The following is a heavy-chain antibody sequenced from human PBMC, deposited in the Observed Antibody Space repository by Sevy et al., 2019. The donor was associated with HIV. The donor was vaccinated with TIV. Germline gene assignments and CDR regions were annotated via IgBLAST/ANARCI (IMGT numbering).Heavy chain of an antibody. D-gene: IGHD2-15*01. CDR2: ISGSGGST. CDR3: AKGPGVALRVTHTGGVSLNAFDI. Sequence: GGSLRLSCAASGFTFSSYAMSWVRQAPGKGLEWVSAISGSGGSTYYADSVKGRFTISSENSKNTMYLQMTSLRADDTVVYYCAKGPGVALRVTHTGGVSLNAFDIWGQGTMVTVSS. V-gene: IGHV3-23*01. CDR1: GFTFSSYA. J-gene: IGHJ3*02.